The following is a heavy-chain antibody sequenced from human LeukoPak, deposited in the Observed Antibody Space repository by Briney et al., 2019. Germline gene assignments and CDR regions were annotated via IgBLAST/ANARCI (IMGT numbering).Heavy chain of an antibody. CDR2: IYYSGST. J-gene: IGHJ4*02. Sequence: SETLSRTCTVSGGSISSYYWSWIRQPPGKGLGWIGYIYYSGSTNYNPSLKSRVTISVDTSKNQFSLKLSSVTAADTAVYYCARGPLYSSGCSFDYWGQGTLVTVSS. V-gene: IGHV4-59*01. D-gene: IGHD6-19*01. CDR1: GGSISSYY. CDR3: ARGPLYSSGCSFDY.